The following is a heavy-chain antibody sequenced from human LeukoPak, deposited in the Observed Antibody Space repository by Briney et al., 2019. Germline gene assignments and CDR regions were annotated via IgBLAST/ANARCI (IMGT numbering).Heavy chain of an antibody. CDR2: IYYSGST. CDR1: GGSISSYY. Sequence: SETLSLTCTVSGGSISSYYWSWIRQPPGEGLEWIGYIYYSGSTNYNPSLKSRVTISVDTSKNQFSLKLSSVTAADTAVYYCARVNGDYVLNWYFDLWGRGTLVTVSS. V-gene: IGHV4-59*01. D-gene: IGHD4-17*01. J-gene: IGHJ2*01. CDR3: ARVNGDYVLNWYFDL.